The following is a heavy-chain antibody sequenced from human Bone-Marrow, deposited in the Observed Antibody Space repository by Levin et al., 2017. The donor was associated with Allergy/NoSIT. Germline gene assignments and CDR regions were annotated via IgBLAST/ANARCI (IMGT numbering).Heavy chain of an antibody. V-gene: IGHV4-61*01. CDR1: GASVHSANYY. D-gene: IGHD3/OR15-3a*01. CDR3: ARSLFGLVIPSN. Sequence: SQTLSLPCTVSGASVHSANYYWSWIRQPPGKGLEAIGYIYDSGSTNFNPSLKSRVTMSLDTSQNQFSLRLTSVTAADTAVYFCARSLFGLVIPSNWGQGTLVTVPS. J-gene: IGHJ4*02. CDR2: IYDSGST.